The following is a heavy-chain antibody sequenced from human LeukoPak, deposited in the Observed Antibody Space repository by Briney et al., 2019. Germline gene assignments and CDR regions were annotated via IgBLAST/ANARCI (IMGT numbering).Heavy chain of an antibody. CDR2: ISYDGSNK. D-gene: IGHD3-9*01. CDR3: ARDSSRGGYDILTGYATYAFDI. Sequence: PGRSLRLSCAASGFTFSSYAMHWVRQAPGKGLEWVADISYDGSNKYYADSVKGRFTISRDNSKNTLYLQMNSLRAEDTAVYYCARDSSRGGYDILTGYATYAFDIWGQGTMVTVSS. V-gene: IGHV3-30*04. J-gene: IGHJ3*02. CDR1: GFTFSSYA.